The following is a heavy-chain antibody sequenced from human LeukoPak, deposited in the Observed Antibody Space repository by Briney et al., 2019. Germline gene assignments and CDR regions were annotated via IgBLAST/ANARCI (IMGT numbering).Heavy chain of an antibody. J-gene: IGHJ4*02. CDR1: GYTFTGYG. CDR2: ISVNSGNT. D-gene: IGHD3-22*01. CDR3: TRDWDSTGYFVY. Sequence: ASVKVSCKASGYTFTGYGISWVRQAPGQGLEWMGWISVNSGNTKYAEKLQGRVTMTKDTSTSTAYMELRSQRSDDTAVYYCTRDWDSTGYFVYWGQGTLVTVSS. V-gene: IGHV1-18*01.